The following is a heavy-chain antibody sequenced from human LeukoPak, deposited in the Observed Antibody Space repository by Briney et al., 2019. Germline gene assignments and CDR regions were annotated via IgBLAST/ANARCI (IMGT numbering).Heavy chain of an antibody. CDR3: SSIGVGGLLDAFYI. D-gene: IGHD6-19*01. Sequence: ASVKVSCKVSGYTLTELSMHWVRQAPGKGLEWMGGFDPEDGETIYAQKFQGRVTMTEGKFKDTTYMEMSNLKSEEKAVYLFSSIGVGGLLDAFYIWGQGAKVTVSS. J-gene: IGHJ3*02. CDR2: FDPEDGET. CDR1: GYTLTELS. V-gene: IGHV1-24*01.